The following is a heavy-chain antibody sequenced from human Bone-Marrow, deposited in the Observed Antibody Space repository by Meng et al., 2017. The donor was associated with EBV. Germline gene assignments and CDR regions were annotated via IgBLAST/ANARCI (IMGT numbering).Heavy chain of an antibody. CDR3: ASTGPVLPFDP. CDR2: INHSGST. J-gene: IGHJ5*02. CDR1: GGSVSSGSYY. Sequence: QVPMQESGPGLVKPSETLSLPCTVSGGSVSSGSYYWSWIRQPPGKGLEWIGEINHSGSTNYNPSLKSRVTISVDTSKNQFSLKLSSVTAADTAVYYCASTGPVLPFDPWGQGTLVTVSS. V-gene: IGHV4-61*01. D-gene: IGHD2-8*01.